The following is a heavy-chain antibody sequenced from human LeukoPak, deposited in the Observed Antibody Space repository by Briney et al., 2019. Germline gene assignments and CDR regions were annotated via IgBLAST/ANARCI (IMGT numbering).Heavy chain of an antibody. Sequence: GGSLRLSCAASGFTFSNYAMSWVRQAPGQGLDWVSAISDSGVTAYYADSVKGRFTISRDNSKSMMYLQMNSLRAEDTAVYYCANLNAPYWGNFDYWGQGTLVTVSS. CDR1: GFTFSNYA. CDR3: ANLNAPYWGNFDY. J-gene: IGHJ4*02. D-gene: IGHD3-16*01. CDR2: ISDSGVTA. V-gene: IGHV3-23*01.